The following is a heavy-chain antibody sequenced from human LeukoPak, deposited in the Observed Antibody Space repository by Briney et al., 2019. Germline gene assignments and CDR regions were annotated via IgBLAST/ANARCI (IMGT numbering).Heavy chain of an antibody. Sequence: GGSLRLSCAASGFTFSDYYMSWIRQAPGRGLEWVSYISSSGSTIYYADSVKGRFTISRDNAKNSLYLQMNSLRAEDTAVYYFAPMDTAMVPVDYWGQGTVVPVSS. D-gene: IGHD5-18*01. J-gene: IGHJ4*02. CDR3: APMDTAMVPVDY. CDR2: ISSSGSTI. V-gene: IGHV3-11*04. CDR1: GFTFSDYY.